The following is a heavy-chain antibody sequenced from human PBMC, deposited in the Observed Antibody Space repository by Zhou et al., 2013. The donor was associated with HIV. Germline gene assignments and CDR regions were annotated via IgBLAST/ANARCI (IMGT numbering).Heavy chain of an antibody. J-gene: IGHJ4*02. CDR2: IKPDGSER. CDR3: AKADLNGYNYNY. CDR1: GFTFSSYY. D-gene: IGHD5-12*01. Sequence: EVQLVESGGGLVQPGGSLRLPCAASGFTFSSYYMSWVRQAPGKGLEWVANIKPDGSERYYLDSVKGRFTISRDNAKNSLSLQMNSLRAEDTAVYYCAKADLNGYNYNYWGQGTLVTVSS. V-gene: IGHV3-7*01.